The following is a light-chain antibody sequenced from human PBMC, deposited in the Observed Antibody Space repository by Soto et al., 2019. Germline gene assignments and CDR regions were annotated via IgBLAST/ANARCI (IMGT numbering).Light chain of an antibody. CDR2: EGS. V-gene: IGLV2-23*01. CDR3: CSYAGSSTAWV. CDR1: SSDVGSYNL. Sequence: QSALTQPASVSGSPGQSITISCTGTSSDVGSYNLVSWYQQHPGKAPKLMIYEGSKRPSGGSNRFSGSKSGNTASLTISGLQAEDEADYYCCSYAGSSTAWVFGGGTKLTVL. J-gene: IGLJ3*02.